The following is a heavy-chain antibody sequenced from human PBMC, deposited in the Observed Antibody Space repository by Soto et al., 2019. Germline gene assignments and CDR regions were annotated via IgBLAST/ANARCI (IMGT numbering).Heavy chain of an antibody. CDR1: GFTFSGYA. CDR3: ATSPDFYYDGMDV. J-gene: IGHJ6*02. V-gene: IGHV3-23*01. CDR2: IRGSGANT. Sequence: EVQLLESGGGLVQPGGSQRLSCAASGFTFSGYAMTWVRQAPGKGLERVSSIRGSGANTYYADSVKGRFTISRDNSKNTLSLHMTSLRADDTAVYYCATSPDFYYDGMDVWGQGTTVTASS.